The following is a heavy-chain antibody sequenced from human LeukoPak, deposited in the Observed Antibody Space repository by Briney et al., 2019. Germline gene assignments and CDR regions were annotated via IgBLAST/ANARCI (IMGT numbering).Heavy chain of an antibody. CDR2: INSDGNNR. CDR1: GFTFSSYW. CDR3: ARDRVTVVTPDAFDI. V-gene: IGHV3-74*01. Sequence: RAGGSLRLSCAASGFTFSSYWMHWVRQAPGKGLLWVSLINSDGNNRGYADSVKGRFTVSRDNAKNTLYLQMNSLRAEDTAVYYCARDRVTVVTPDAFDIWGQGTTVTVSS. J-gene: IGHJ3*02. D-gene: IGHD4-23*01.